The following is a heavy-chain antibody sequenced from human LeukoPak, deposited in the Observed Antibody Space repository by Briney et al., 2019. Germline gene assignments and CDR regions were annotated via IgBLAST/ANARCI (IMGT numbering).Heavy chain of an antibody. J-gene: IGHJ4*02. D-gene: IGHD3-10*01. V-gene: IGHV3-30*18. Sequence: GGSLRLSCAASGFTFSNYGMHWARQAPGKGLEWVAVISYDGSNKYYADSVKGRFTISRDNSKNTLYLQMNSLRAEDTAVYYCAKQRPRDRSGGPLDYWGQGTLVTVSS. CDR3: AKQRPRDRSGGPLDY. CDR2: ISYDGSNK. CDR1: GFTFSNYG.